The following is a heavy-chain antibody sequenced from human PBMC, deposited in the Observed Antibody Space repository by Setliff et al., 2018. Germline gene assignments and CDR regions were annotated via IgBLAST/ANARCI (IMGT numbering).Heavy chain of an antibody. D-gene: IGHD1-26*01. J-gene: IGHJ4*02. V-gene: IGHV3-23*01. CDR2: ISGSGGST. Sequence: HPGGSLRLSCAASGFTFTSYAMRWVRQAPGKGLEWVSSISGSGGSTYYADSVKGRFTISRDNSNNALYLQMNSLRAEETAIYYCAKGGYSGSHYFDYWGQGTLVTVSS. CDR3: AKGGYSGSHYFDY. CDR1: GFTFTSYA.